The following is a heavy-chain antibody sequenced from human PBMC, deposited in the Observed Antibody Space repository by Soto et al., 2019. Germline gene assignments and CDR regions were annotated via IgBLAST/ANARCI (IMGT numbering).Heavy chain of an antibody. CDR1: GYTFTNYY. Sequence: ASVKVSCKSSGYTFTNYYIHWVRQAPGQGLEWMGIINPFGATTSYTQKFQGRVTLTSDTSTTTVYMELSSLRSEDTAVYFCARGGSWNYFDYWGQGTPVTVSS. CDR2: INPFGATT. D-gene: IGHD6-13*01. J-gene: IGHJ4*02. CDR3: ARGGSWNYFDY. V-gene: IGHV1-46*03.